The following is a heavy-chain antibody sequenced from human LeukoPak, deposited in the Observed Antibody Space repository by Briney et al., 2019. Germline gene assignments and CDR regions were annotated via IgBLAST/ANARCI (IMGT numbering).Heavy chain of an antibody. D-gene: IGHD3-3*01. Sequence: SETLSLTCTVSGGSISSSSYYWGWIRQPPGKGLEWIGSIYYSGSTYYNPSLKSRVTISVDTSKNQFSLKLSSVTAADTAVYYCASDIGLGEWLFGEFDYWGQGTLVTVSS. CDR3: ASDIGLGEWLFGEFDY. J-gene: IGHJ4*02. CDR1: GGSISSSSYY. CDR2: IYYSGST. V-gene: IGHV4-39*07.